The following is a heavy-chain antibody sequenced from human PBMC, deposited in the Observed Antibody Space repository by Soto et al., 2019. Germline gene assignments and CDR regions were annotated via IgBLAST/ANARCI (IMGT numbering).Heavy chain of an antibody. J-gene: IGHJ5*02. D-gene: IGHD6-13*01. CDR3: AREPRAIAAAGNNWFDP. CDR2: IYHSGST. V-gene: IGHV4-4*02. CDR1: GGSISSSNW. Sequence: EPLSLTSAGSGGSISSSNWWSWVRQPPVKGLEWIGEIYHSGSTNYNPSLKSRVTISVDKSKNQLSLKLSSVTAADTAVYYCAREPRAIAAAGNNWFDPWGQGTLVTV.